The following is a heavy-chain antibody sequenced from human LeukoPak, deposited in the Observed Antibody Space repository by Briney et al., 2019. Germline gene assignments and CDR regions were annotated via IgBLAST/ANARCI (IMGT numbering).Heavy chain of an antibody. Sequence: PSETLSLTCTVSGGSLRSSGHWWVWIRQPPGKGLEWIGSIHYSGKVYYNPSLKSRVTTSVGTSTDQFSLRLSSATAADTAIYYCARQSGDQSSAWYFDAWGQGTLVTVSS. D-gene: IGHD6-19*01. V-gene: IGHV4-39*01. CDR1: GGSLRSSGHW. J-gene: IGHJ4*02. CDR2: IHYSGKV. CDR3: ARQSGDQSSAWYFDA.